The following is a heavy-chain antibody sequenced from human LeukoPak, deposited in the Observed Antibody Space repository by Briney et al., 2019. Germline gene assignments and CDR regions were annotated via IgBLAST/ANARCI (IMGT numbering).Heavy chain of an antibody. CDR2: ISYDGSNK. Sequence: GGSLRLSCAASGFTFSSYAMHRVRQAPGKGLEGVAVISYDGSNKYYADSVKGRFTISRDNSKNTLYLQMNSLRAEDTAVYYCARQRAPGIAYYFDYWGQGTLVTVSS. CDR3: ARQRAPGIAYYFDY. V-gene: IGHV3-30-3*01. CDR1: GFTFSSYA. J-gene: IGHJ4*02. D-gene: IGHD6-13*01.